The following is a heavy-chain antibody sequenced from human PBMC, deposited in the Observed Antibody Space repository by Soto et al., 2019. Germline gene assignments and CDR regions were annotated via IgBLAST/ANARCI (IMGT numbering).Heavy chain of an antibody. CDR2: ISSGDSYI. Sequence: PGGSLRLFCAASGFTFSNYKMNWVRQAPGKGLEWISAISSGDSYIYYADSVKGRFTISRDDAKNSLYLQMSSLSVEDTAVYYCLRYFSQRAVWGQGTTVTV. V-gene: IGHV3-21*01. CDR1: GFTFSNYK. CDR3: LRYFSQRAV. D-gene: IGHD3-3*01. J-gene: IGHJ6*02.